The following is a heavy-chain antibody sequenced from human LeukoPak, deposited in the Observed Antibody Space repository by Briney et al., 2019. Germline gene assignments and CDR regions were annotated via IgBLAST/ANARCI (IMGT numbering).Heavy chain of an antibody. Sequence: KLGGSLRLSCAASGFTFSSYSMNWVRQAPGKGLEWVSSISSSSSYIYYADSVKGRFTISRDNAKNSLYLQMNSLRAEDTAVYYCARVSGGLYYDILTGYYPLDYWGQGTLVTVSS. CDR2: ISSSSSYI. J-gene: IGHJ4*02. V-gene: IGHV3-21*01. D-gene: IGHD3-9*01. CDR3: ARVSGGLYYDILTGYYPLDY. CDR1: GFTFSSYS.